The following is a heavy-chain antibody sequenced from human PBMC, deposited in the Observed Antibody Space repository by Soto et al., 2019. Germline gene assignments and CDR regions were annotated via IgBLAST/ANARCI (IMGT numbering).Heavy chain of an antibody. V-gene: IGHV3-30-3*01. CDR1: GFTFSSYA. J-gene: IGHJ6*02. CDR3: ARDLETKVNCSGGSCKWYYYYYGMDV. D-gene: IGHD2-15*01. Sequence: LRLSCAASGFTFSSYAMHWVRQAPGKGLEWVAVISYDGSNKYYADSVKGRFTISRDNSKNTLYLQMNSLRAEDTAVYYCARDLETKVNCSGGSCKWYYYYYGMDVWGQGTTVTVSS. CDR2: ISYDGSNK.